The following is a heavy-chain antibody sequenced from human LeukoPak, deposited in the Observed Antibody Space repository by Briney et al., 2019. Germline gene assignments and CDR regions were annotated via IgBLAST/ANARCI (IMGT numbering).Heavy chain of an antibody. CDR3: ARLYYYDSSGFLFDY. CDR2: IYFSGST. Sequence: SETLSLTCSVSGGSISSSDYYWGWIRQPPGKGLEWIGSIYFSGSTYFNPSLRRRVSISVDTSKNQFSLRLTSVTAADTAVYYCARLYYYDSSGFLFDYWGQGTLVSLS. V-gene: IGHV4-39*07. CDR1: GGSISSSDYY. J-gene: IGHJ4*02. D-gene: IGHD3-22*01.